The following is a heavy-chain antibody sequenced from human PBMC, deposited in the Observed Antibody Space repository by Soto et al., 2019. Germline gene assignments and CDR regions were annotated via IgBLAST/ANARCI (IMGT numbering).Heavy chain of an antibody. D-gene: IGHD3-16*01. CDR1: GFSFDNYA. Sequence: EGSLRLSCVASGFSFDNYAMSWVRQAPGKGLEWVSAIKSDGSSTYYAASVKDRFIISRDNSKNTLYLQLNSLRAEDTAVYYCAQLGLMTFSHKHYFNHWGRGTLVTVSS. CDR2: IKSDGSST. V-gene: IGHV3-23*01. CDR3: AQLGLMTFSHKHYFNH. J-gene: IGHJ4*02.